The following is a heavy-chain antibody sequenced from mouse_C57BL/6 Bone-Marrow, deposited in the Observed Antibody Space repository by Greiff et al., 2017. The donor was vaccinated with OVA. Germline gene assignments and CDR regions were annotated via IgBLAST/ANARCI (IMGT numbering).Heavy chain of an antibody. CDR1: GFTFSSYG. J-gene: IGHJ2*01. CDR3: ARQSSYKDY. CDR2: ISSGGSYT. D-gene: IGHD1-1*01. Sequence: EVMLVESGGDLVKPGGSLKLSCAASGFTFSSYGMSWVRQTPDKRLEWVATISSGGSYTYYPDSVKGRFTISRDSAKNTLYLQMSSLKSEDTAMYYCARQSSYKDYWGQGTTLTVSS. V-gene: IGHV5-6*01.